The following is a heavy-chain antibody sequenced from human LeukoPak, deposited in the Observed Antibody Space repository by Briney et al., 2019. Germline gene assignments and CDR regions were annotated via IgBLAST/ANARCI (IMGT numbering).Heavy chain of an antibody. V-gene: IGHV4-34*01. Sequence: PSETLSLTCAVYGGSFSGYYWSWIRQPPGKGLEWIGEINHSGSTNYNPSLKSRVTISVDTSKNQFSLKLSSVTAADTAVYYCARRKGIAAARWFGPWGQGTLVTVSS. D-gene: IGHD6-13*01. CDR3: ARRKGIAAARWFGP. J-gene: IGHJ5*02. CDR1: GGSFSGYY. CDR2: INHSGST.